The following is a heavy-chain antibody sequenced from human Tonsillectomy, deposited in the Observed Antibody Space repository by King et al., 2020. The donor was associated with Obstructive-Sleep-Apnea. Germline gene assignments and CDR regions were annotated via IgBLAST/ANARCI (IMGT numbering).Heavy chain of an antibody. J-gene: IGHJ4*02. Sequence: FTLKESGPTLVKPTQTLTLTCTFSGFSLTTSGVGVDWIRQPPGKALEWLALIYWDDDTRYSPSLKSRLTIIKDTSTNQVVLTMTNMDPVDTATYYCAHHSYGRPTDYWGQGTLVTVSS. V-gene: IGHV2-5*02. CDR1: GFSLTTSGVG. CDR2: IYWDDDT. D-gene: IGHD5-18*01. CDR3: AHHSYGRPTDY.